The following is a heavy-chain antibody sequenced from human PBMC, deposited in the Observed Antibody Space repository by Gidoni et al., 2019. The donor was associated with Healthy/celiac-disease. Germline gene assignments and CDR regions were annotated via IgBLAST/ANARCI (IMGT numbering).Heavy chain of an antibody. CDR2: IYYSGSP. CDR1: GCSISSYY. CDR3: ASSYCGGDCSPSDWYFDL. V-gene: IGHV4-59*01. Sequence: QVQLQESGPGLVKPSETLSLTCTVSGCSISSYYWSWIRQPPGKGLEWIGYIYYSGSPNYNPSLKSRVTISVDTSKNQFSLKLSSVTAADTAVYYCASSYCGGDCSPSDWYFDLWGRGTLVTVSS. J-gene: IGHJ2*01. D-gene: IGHD2-21*02.